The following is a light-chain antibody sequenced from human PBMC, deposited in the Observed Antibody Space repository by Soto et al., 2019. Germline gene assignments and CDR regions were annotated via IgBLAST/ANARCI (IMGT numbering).Light chain of an antibody. Sequence: DIQMTQSPSTLSASVGDRVTITCRASQSISGSLAWYQQKPGKAPNPLIYEAANLKSGVPSRFSGSGSGTEYTLTISRLQPDDSASYYCQQYNGYWTFGQGTRVEIK. CDR3: QQYNGYWT. CDR2: EAA. J-gene: IGKJ1*01. CDR1: QSISGS. V-gene: IGKV1-5*03.